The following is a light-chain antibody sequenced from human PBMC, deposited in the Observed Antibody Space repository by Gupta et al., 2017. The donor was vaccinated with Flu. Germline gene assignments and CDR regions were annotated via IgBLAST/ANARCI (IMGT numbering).Light chain of an antibody. Sequence: SALTQPASVSWSPGQSITISCTGTSTDVGVYKLVSWYQQHPDKAPKLILYEGSERPSGVSNRFSGSKSGNTASLTISGLQAEDEADYYCCSYAGGVTFWVFGGGTKLTVL. J-gene: IGLJ3*02. CDR1: STDVGVYKL. CDR3: CSYAGGVTFWV. V-gene: IGLV2-23*01. CDR2: EGS.